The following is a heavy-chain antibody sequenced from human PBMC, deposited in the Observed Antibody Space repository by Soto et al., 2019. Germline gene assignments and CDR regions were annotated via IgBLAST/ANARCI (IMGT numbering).Heavy chain of an antibody. CDR3: ARETSAPGTFREDASDI. V-gene: IGHV1-69*12. CDR1: GDTFSNYV. Sequence: QVQLVQSGAEVKKPGSSVKVACKVSGDTFSNYVINWVRQAIGQGLEWMGAIVPIFRTANYAQKFQGRVTITADEFTITAYMELSGLRSDDTATYYCARETSAPGTFREDASDIWGQGTLVTVSS. J-gene: IGHJ3*02. D-gene: IGHD6-13*01. CDR2: IVPIFRTA.